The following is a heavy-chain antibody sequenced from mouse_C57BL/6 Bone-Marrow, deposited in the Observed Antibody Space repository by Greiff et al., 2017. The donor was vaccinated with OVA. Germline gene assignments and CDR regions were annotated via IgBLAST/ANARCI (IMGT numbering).Heavy chain of an antibody. Sequence: VQLKESGGGLVKPGGSLKLSCAASGFTFSDYGMHWVRQAPEKGLEWVAYISSGSSTIYYADTVKGRFTISRDNAKNTLFLQMTSLRSEDTAMYYCARDTVYYAMDYWGQGTSVTVSS. CDR1: GFTFSDYG. CDR2: ISSGSSTI. J-gene: IGHJ4*01. CDR3: ARDTVYYAMDY. V-gene: IGHV5-17*01. D-gene: IGHD1-1*01.